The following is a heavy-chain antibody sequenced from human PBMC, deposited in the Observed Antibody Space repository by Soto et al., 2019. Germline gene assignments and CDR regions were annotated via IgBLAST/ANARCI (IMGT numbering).Heavy chain of an antibody. CDR2: ITSSGSTT. V-gene: IGHV3-11*01. CDR1: GFTFSDYY. Sequence: QVQLVESGGDLVKPGGSLRLSCAASGFTFSDYYMSWIRQAPGKGLEWVSSITSSGSTTYYTDSVKGRFTISRDNAKNSLYLQMNSLKAEDTAVYYCERERYSYGPCYGDYWGQGTLVTVSS. D-gene: IGHD5-18*01. J-gene: IGHJ4*02. CDR3: ERERYSYGPCYGDY.